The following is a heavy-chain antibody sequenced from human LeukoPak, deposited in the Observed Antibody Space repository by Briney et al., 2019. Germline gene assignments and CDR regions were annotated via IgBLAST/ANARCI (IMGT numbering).Heavy chain of an antibody. D-gene: IGHD5-18*01. CDR1: GGSISDYN. V-gene: IGHV4-59*01. CDR2: MFKSGTT. J-gene: IGHJ4*02. Sequence: SETLSLTCIVSGGSISDYNWSWIRQPPGKGLEWIGYMFKSGTTDYNPSLKSRVHISADNSKNQFSLKRNSVTAADTAVYYCTTYSRALDYWGQGILVTVSS. CDR3: TTYSRALDY.